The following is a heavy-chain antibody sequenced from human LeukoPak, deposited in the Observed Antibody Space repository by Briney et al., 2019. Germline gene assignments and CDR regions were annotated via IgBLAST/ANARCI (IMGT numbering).Heavy chain of an antibody. J-gene: IGHJ5*02. Sequence: GGSLRLSCAASGFTFSSYWMSWVRQAPGKGLEWVANIKQDGSEKYYVDSVKGRLTISRDNAKNSLYLQMNSLRAEDTAVYNCARYPGSGSYLPSYNWFDPWGQGTLVTVSS. CDR2: IKQDGSEK. CDR1: GFTFSSYW. D-gene: IGHD3-10*01. CDR3: ARYPGSGSYLPSYNWFDP. V-gene: IGHV3-7*01.